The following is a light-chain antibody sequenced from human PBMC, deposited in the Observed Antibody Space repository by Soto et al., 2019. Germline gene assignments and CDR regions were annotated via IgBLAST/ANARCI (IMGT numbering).Light chain of an antibody. V-gene: IGKV3-11*01. CDR2: DAS. CDR1: QSVSSS. CDR3: QQRSNWPLT. J-gene: IGKJ4*01. Sequence: EICLTQSPAAFSVXLFLXXCLXXGASQSVSSSLAWYQQKFGQAPRLLIYDASNRATGIPARFSGSGSGTDFTLTISSLEPEDFAVYYCQQRSNWPLTFGGGTKVDIK.